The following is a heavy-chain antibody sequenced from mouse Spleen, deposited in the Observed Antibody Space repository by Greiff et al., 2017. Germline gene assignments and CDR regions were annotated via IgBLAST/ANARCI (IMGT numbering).Heavy chain of an antibody. CDR2: ISDGGSYT. D-gene: IGHD3-2*02. CDR3: ASYSSGYGY. J-gene: IGHJ3*01. CDR1: GFTFSSYA. V-gene: IGHV5-4*03. Sequence: EVKVVESGGGLVKPGGSLKLSCAASGFTFSSYAMSWVRQTPEKRLEWVATISDGGSYTYYPDNVKGRFTISRDNAKNNLYLQMSHLKSEDTAMYYCASYSSGYGYWGQGTLVTVSA.